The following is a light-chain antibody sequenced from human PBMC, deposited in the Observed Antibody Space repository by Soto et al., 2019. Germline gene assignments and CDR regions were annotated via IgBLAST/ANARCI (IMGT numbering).Light chain of an antibody. Sequence: QSVLTQPPSVSGAPGQRVTISCTGSSSNIGAGYDVNWYQQLPGTAPKLLIYGNSNRPSGVPDRFSGSKSDTSASLAITGLQAEDEADYYCQSYDSSLSGYVFGTGTKVTLL. J-gene: IGLJ1*01. V-gene: IGLV1-40*01. CDR1: SSNIGAGYD. CDR2: GNS. CDR3: QSYDSSLSGYV.